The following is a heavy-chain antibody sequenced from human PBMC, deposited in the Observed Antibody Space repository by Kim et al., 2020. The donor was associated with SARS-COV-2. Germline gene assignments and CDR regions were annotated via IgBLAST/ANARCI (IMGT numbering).Heavy chain of an antibody. CDR2: INHSGST. CDR3: ARGVGTNWNYVGFSYYYYGMDV. J-gene: IGHJ6*02. V-gene: IGHV4-34*01. CDR1: GGSFSGYY. Sequence: SETLSLTCAVYGGSFSGYYWSWIRQPPGKGLEWIGEINHSGSTNYNPSLKSRVTISVDTSKNQFSLKLSSVTAADTAVYYCARGVGTNWNYVGFSYYYYGMDVWGQGTTVTVSS. D-gene: IGHD1-7*01.